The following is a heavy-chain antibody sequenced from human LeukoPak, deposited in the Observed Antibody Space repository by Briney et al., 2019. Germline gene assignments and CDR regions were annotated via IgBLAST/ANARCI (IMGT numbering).Heavy chain of an antibody. CDR1: GFTFSSYA. V-gene: IGHV3-30-3*01. Sequence: GGSLRLSCAASGFTFSSYAMHWVRQAPGKGLEWVAVISYDGSNKYYADSVKGRFTISRDNSKNTLYLQMNSLRAEDTAVYYCASGQGWHFDLWGRGTLVTVSP. J-gene: IGHJ2*01. CDR3: ASGQGWHFDL. CDR2: ISYDGSNK.